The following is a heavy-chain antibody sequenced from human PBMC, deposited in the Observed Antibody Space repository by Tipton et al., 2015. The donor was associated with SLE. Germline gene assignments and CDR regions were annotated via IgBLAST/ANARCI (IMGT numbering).Heavy chain of an antibody. Sequence: TLSLTCTVSGGSIRSSTYYWGWIRQPPGKGLEWIGSLDYSGSTYYNPSLKSRIIISVDTSKNQFSLKLSSVTAADTAVYYCARAVGDTSGYLDYWGLGTLVTVSS. CDR2: LDYSGST. J-gene: IGHJ4*02. CDR1: GGSIRSSTYY. CDR3: ARAVGDTSGYLDY. D-gene: IGHD3-22*01. V-gene: IGHV4-39*07.